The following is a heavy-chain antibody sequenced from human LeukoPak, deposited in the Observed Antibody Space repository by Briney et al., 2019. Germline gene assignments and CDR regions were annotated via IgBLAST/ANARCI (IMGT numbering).Heavy chain of an antibody. CDR2: ISYDGSNK. CDR3: AKGVYGDYFDY. Sequence: GRSLRLSCAASGFTFSSYGMHWVRQAPGKGLEWVAVISYDGSNKYYADSVKGRFTISRDNSKNTLYLQMNSLRAEDTAVYYCAKGVYGDYFDYWGQGTLVTVSS. J-gene: IGHJ4*02. CDR1: GFTFSSYG. D-gene: IGHD4-17*01. V-gene: IGHV3-30*18.